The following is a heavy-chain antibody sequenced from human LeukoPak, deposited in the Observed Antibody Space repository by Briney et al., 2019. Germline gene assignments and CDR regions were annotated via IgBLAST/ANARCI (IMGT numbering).Heavy chain of an antibody. Sequence: PGGSLRLSCAASGFTFSSYGMQWVRQAPGKGLEGVAFIRYDGSNKYYADSVKGRFTISRDNSKNTLYLQMNSLRAEDTAVYYCANPKLRFLEWLLLDWGQGTLVTVSS. J-gene: IGHJ4*02. D-gene: IGHD3-3*01. CDR1: GFTFSSYG. CDR2: IRYDGSNK. V-gene: IGHV3-30*02. CDR3: ANPKLRFLEWLLLD.